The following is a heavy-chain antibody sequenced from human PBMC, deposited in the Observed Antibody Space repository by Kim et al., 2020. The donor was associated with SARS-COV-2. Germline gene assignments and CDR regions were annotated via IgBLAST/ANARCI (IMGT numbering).Heavy chain of an antibody. Sequence: SETLSLTCAVSGGSISSSNWWSWVRQPPGKGLEWIGEIYHSGSTNYNPSLKSRVTISVDKSKNQFSLKLSSVTAADTAVYYCARGLRVAGSLYFDYWGQGTLVTVSS. V-gene: IGHV4-4*02. J-gene: IGHJ4*02. CDR2: IYHSGST. CDR3: ARGLRVAGSLYFDY. D-gene: IGHD6-19*01. CDR1: GGSISSSNW.